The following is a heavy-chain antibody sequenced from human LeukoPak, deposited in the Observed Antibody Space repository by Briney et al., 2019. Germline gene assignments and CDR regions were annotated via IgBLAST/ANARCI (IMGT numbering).Heavy chain of an antibody. Sequence: SQTLSLTCTVSGGSISSGDYYWSWIRQPPGKGLKWIGYIYYSGSTYYNPSLKSRVTISVDTSKNQFSLKLSSVTAADTAVYYCARDGRSSYCSGGSCPHWFDPWGQGTLVTVSS. J-gene: IGHJ5*02. V-gene: IGHV4-30-4*01. D-gene: IGHD2-15*01. CDR1: GGSISSGDYY. CDR2: IYYSGST. CDR3: ARDGRSSYCSGGSCPHWFDP.